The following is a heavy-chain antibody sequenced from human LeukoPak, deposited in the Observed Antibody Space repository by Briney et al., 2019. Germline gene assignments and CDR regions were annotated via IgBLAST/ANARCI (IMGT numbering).Heavy chain of an antibody. V-gene: IGHV4-30-4*01. CDR2: IYYRGST. CDR3: ARERTYYFDY. CDR1: GGSISSGDYY. Sequence: PSETLSLTCTVSGGSISSGDYYWSWIRQPPGQGLEWIGYIYYRGSTYYNPSLKSRVIISADTSKNQFSLKLGSMTAADTAVYYCARERTYYFDYWGQGTQVTVSS. J-gene: IGHJ4*02.